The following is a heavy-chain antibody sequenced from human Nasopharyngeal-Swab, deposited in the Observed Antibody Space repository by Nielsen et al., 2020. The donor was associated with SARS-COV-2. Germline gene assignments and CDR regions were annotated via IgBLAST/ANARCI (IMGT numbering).Heavy chain of an antibody. V-gene: IGHV1-69*01. CDR2: IIPIFGTA. J-gene: IGHJ4*02. Sequence: GRQAPGQGLEWMGGIIPIFGTANYAQKFQGRVTITADESTSTAYMELSSLRSEDTAVYYCARDQRRGYSGYDHTYFDYWGQGTLVTVSS. D-gene: IGHD5-12*01. CDR3: ARDQRRGYSGYDHTYFDY.